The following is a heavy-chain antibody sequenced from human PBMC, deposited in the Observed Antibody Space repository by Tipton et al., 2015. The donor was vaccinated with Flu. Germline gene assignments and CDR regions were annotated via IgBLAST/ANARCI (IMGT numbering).Heavy chain of an antibody. CDR2: IYYSGST. D-gene: IGHD3-22*01. V-gene: IGHV4-39*07. Sequence: TLSLTCTVSGGSISSSGYYWGWIRQPPGKGLEWIGSIYYSGSTYYNPSLKSRVTISVDTSKNPFSLKLSSVTAADTAVYYCTRVGGYYDSSGYQSYWGQGTLVTVS. CDR1: GGSISSSGYY. J-gene: IGHJ4*02. CDR3: TRVGGYYDSSGYQSY.